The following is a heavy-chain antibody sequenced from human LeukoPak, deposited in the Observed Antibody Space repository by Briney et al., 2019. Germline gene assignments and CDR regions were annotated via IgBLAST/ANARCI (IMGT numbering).Heavy chain of an antibody. J-gene: IGHJ4*02. D-gene: IGHD6-13*01. Sequence: ASVKVSCKASGYAFTSNYMHWVRQVPGQGLEWMGIINPRDGSANSAQKFQGRVTMTRDTSTSTVYMELSSLRSEDTAVYYCARGRIAAAGAGNYWGQGTLVTVSS. CDR3: ARGRIAAAGAGNY. V-gene: IGHV1-46*01. CDR2: INPRDGSA. CDR1: GYAFTSNY.